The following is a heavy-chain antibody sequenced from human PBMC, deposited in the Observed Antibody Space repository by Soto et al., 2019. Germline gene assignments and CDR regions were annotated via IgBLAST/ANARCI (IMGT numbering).Heavy chain of an antibody. J-gene: IGHJ6*03. Sequence: QVQLVQSGAEVKKPGSSVKVSCKASGGTFSSYTISWVRQAPGQGLEWMGRIIPILGIANYAQKFQGRVTSTADKSTSTAYMELSSLRSEDTAVYYCARGYEYYYYYYYMDVWGKGTTVTVSS. CDR2: IIPILGIA. D-gene: IGHD6-13*01. V-gene: IGHV1-69*02. CDR1: GGTFSSYT. CDR3: ARGYEYYYYYYYMDV.